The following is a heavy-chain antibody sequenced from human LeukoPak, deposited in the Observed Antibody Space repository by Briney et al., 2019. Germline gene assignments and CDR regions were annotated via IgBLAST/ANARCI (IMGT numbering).Heavy chain of an antibody. CDR1: GGSISSYY. J-gene: IGHJ6*02. Sequence: SSETLSLTCTVSGGSISSYYWSWIRRPPGKGLEWIGYIYYSGSTNYNPSLKSRVTISVDTSKNQFSLKLSSVTAADTAVYYCARGGSSFPNYYYYYGMDVWGQGTTVTVSS. D-gene: IGHD6-6*01. CDR2: IYYSGST. CDR3: ARGGSSFPNYYYYYGMDV. V-gene: IGHV4-59*01.